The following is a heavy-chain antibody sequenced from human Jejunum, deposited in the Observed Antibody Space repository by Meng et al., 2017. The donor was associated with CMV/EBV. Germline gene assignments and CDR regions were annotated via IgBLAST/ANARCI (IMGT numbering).Heavy chain of an antibody. CDR3: ARNRGAWFFDL. CDR2: INVNTGVT. Sequence: SCKASGYSLTDCYCHWVRQAPGQGLEWVRRINVNTGVTNFRQRFLGRATMTADASNNTVYMELKKLTSDDTALYYCARNRGAWFFDLWGRGTLVTVSS. D-gene: IGHD2/OR15-2a*01. J-gene: IGHJ2*01. CDR1: GYSLTDCY. V-gene: IGHV1-2*02.